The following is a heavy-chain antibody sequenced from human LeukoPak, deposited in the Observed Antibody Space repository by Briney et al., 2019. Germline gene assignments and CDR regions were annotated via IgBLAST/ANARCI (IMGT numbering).Heavy chain of an antibody. CDR2: IYYSGST. D-gene: IGHD3-16*01. Sequence: SETLSLTCTVSGGSINSGDYYWSWIRQPPGKGLEWIGYIYYSGSTYYNPSLKSRVTISVDTSENQFSLKLSSVTAADTAVYYCARDPGEMESYWYFDLWGRGTLVTVSS. J-gene: IGHJ2*01. V-gene: IGHV4-30-4*08. CDR1: GGSINSGDYY. CDR3: ARDPGEMESYWYFDL.